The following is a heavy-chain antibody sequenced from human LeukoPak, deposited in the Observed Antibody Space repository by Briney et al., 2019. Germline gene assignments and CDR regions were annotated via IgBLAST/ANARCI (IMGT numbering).Heavy chain of an antibody. Sequence: GASVKVSCKASGYTFTSYGISWVRQATGQGVERMGWISAYNGNTNYAQKLQGRVTMTTDTSTSTAYMELRSLRSDDTAVYYCARDSLDDYYGSGSYHPFDPWGQGTLVTVSS. D-gene: IGHD3-10*01. V-gene: IGHV1-18*01. CDR3: ARDSLDDYYGSGSYHPFDP. CDR1: GYTFTSYG. J-gene: IGHJ5*02. CDR2: ISAYNGNT.